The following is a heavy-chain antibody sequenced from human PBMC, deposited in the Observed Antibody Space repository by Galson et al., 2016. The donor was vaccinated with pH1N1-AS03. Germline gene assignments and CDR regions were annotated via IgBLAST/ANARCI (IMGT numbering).Heavy chain of an antibody. Sequence: GSLRLSCAAPGFTFSNYVMSWVRQAPGKGLEWVSCISGSGGIANHADSVKGRLTTPRDNSKNTLYLQMNNLRAEDTAVYYCGKGGYSTSPPAVDSWGQGTLVTVSS. J-gene: IGHJ4*02. CDR3: GKGGYSTSPPAVDS. D-gene: IGHD6-6*01. CDR2: ISGSGGIA. V-gene: IGHV3-23*01. CDR1: GFTFSNYV.